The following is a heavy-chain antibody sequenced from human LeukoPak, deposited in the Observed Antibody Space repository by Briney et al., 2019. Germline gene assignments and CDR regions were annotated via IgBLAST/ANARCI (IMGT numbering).Heavy chain of an antibody. CDR2: ISSSGSTI. CDR1: GFTFSDYY. V-gene: IGHV3-11*01. Sequence: GSLRLSCAASGFTFSDYYMSWIRQAPGKGLEWVSYISSSGSTIYYADSVKGRFTISRDNAKNSLYLQMNSLRAEDTAVYYCAKLVPSSGWPIDYWGQGTLVTVSS. J-gene: IGHJ4*02. D-gene: IGHD6-19*01. CDR3: AKLVPSSGWPIDY.